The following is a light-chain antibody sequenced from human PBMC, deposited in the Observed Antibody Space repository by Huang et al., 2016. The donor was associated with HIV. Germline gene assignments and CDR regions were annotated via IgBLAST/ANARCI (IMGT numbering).Light chain of an antibody. V-gene: IGKV1-27*01. Sequence: DFQMTQSPSSLSASVGDRVTITCRASQGISNYLAWYQQKPGKVPKLRIYAASTLQSGVPSRFSGSGAGTDFTLTISSLQPEDVATYYCQKYNSAPRTFGQGTKVEIK. CDR1: QGISNY. CDR2: AAS. J-gene: IGKJ1*01. CDR3: QKYNSAPRT.